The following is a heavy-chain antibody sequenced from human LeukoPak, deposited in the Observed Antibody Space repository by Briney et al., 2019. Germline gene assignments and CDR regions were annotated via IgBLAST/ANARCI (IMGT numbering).Heavy chain of an antibody. J-gene: IGHJ4*02. CDR2: IYYSKNT. V-gene: IGHV4-39*01. CDR1: GGSISSSSAY. D-gene: IGHD5-18*01. Sequence: TSETLSLTCTVSGGSISSSSAYWGWIRQPPGKGLEWIGSIYYSKNTYYNPSLKSRVTISADTSKNQFSLTLGSVSATNTAVYYCVSPRGFSYGYFDYWGQGTLVTVSS. CDR3: VSPRGFSYGYFDY.